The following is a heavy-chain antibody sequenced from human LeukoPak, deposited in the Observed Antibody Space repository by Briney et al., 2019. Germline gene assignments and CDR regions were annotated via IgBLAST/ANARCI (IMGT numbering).Heavy chain of an antibody. V-gene: IGHV4-59*01. CDR3: ARYHCSGTSCLNFDY. Sequence: PSETLSLTCAVSGASITSYYWGWIRQPPGKGLEWIGNIYYSGSTKYNPSLKSRVTISVDTSKNQFSLKLSSVTAADTAVYYCARYHCSGTSCLNFDYWGQGTLVTVSS. CDR1: GASITSYY. J-gene: IGHJ4*02. CDR2: IYYSGST. D-gene: IGHD2-2*01.